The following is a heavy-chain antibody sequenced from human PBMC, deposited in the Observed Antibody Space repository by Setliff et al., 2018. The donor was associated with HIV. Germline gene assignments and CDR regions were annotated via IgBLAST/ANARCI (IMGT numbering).Heavy chain of an antibody. CDR1: GYSISSGYY. J-gene: IGHJ4*02. D-gene: IGHD1-26*01. Sequence: SETLSLTCAVSGYSISSGYYWGWIRQPPGKGLEWIGSINHSGSTSYNPSLKSRVTISVETSKNQSSLKLSSVTAADTAVYYCASVGDGYKNLDYWGQGTLVTVSS. CDR2: INHSGST. CDR3: ASVGDGYKNLDY. V-gene: IGHV4-38-2*01.